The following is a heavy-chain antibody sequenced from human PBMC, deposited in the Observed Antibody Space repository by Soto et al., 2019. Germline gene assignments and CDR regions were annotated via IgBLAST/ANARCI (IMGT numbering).Heavy chain of an antibody. D-gene: IGHD3-22*01. CDR2: IYYTGST. CDR3: ASRNYFDHKIS. J-gene: IGHJ4*02. CDR1: GASIDSGGYY. Sequence: QVQLQESGPGLVKSSQTLSLTCSVSGASIDSGGYYWNWIRQRPGTGLEWIGHIYYTGSTYYNPALKSRATICSGTSKRQFSLTVTSVTAADTAVYFCASRNYFDHKISWGKGRLVTVSS. V-gene: IGHV4-31*03.